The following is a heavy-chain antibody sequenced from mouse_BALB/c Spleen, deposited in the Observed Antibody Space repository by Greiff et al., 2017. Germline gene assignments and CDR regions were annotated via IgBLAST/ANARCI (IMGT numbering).Heavy chain of an antibody. Sequence: EVKLVESGGGLVQPGGSRKLSCAASGFTFSSFGMHWVRQAPEKGLEWVAYISSGSSTIYYADTVKGRFTISRDNPKNTLFLQMTSLRSEDTAMYYCARTGILPHYFDYWGQGTTLTVSS. D-gene: IGHD5-2*01. CDR2: ISSGSSTI. CDR3: ARTGILPHYFDY. CDR1: GFTFSSFG. V-gene: IGHV5-17*02. J-gene: IGHJ2*01.